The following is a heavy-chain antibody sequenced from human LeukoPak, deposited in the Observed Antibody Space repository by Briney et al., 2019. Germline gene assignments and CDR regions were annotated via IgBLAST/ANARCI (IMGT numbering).Heavy chain of an antibody. V-gene: IGHV3-53*01. D-gene: IGHD3-10*01. Sequence: PGGSLRLSCAASGFTVITNDMTWVRQAPGKGLEWVSVLYSDGNTKYADSVQGRFTISRDNSKNTLYLQMNSLRAEDTAVYYCARDGGVRGVFDYWGQGTLVTVSS. CDR3: ARDGGVRGVFDY. J-gene: IGHJ4*02. CDR1: GFTVITND. CDR2: LYSDGNT.